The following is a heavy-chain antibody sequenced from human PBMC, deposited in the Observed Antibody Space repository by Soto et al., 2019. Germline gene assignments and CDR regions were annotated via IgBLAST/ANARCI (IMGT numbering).Heavy chain of an antibody. CDR1: CYTFTSYG. Sequence: SVKVSCKASCYTFTSYGISWVRQAPGQGLEWMGWISAYNGNTNYAQKLQGRVTMTTDTSTSTAYMELRSLRSDDTAVYYCATTGGGSYYYYYYGMDVWGQGTTVTVSS. CDR2: ISAYNGNT. CDR3: ATTGGGSYYYYYYGMDV. V-gene: IGHV1-18*04. J-gene: IGHJ6*02. D-gene: IGHD1-26*01.